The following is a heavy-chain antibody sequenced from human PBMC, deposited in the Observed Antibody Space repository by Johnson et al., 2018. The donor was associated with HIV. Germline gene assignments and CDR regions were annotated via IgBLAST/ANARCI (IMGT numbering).Heavy chain of an antibody. CDR2: IRYDGSNK. CDR1: GFTFSSYG. CDR3: ARDLGDAVGTTHDAFDI. Sequence: QVQLVESGGGVVQPGGSLRLSCAASGFTFSSYGMHWVRQAPGKGLEWVAFIRYDGSNKYYADSVKGRFTISRDNSKNTLFLQMNSLRPEDTSVYYCARDLGDAVGTTHDAFDIWGQGTTVTVSS. D-gene: IGHD1-26*01. J-gene: IGHJ3*02. V-gene: IGHV3-30*02.